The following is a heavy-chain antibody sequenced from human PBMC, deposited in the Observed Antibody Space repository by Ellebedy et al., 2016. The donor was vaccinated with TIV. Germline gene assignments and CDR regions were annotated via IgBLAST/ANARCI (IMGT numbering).Heavy chain of an antibody. Sequence: MPSETLSLTCAVYGGSFSGYFWNRIRQFPGKGLEWIGEINHSGSTNYNPSLKSRVTISVDTSKNQFSLRLNSVTAADTALYYCARGGTEAFDYWGQGTLVTVSS. V-gene: IGHV4-34*01. CDR1: GGSFSGYF. CDR2: INHSGST. CDR3: ARGGTEAFDY. J-gene: IGHJ4*02.